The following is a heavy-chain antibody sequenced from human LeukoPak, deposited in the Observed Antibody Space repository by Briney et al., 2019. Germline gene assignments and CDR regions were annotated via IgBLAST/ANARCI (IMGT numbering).Heavy chain of an antibody. Sequence: KSSETLSLTCAVYGGSFSGYYWSWIRQPPGKGLEWIGEINHSGSTNYNPSLKSRVTISVDTSKNQFSPKLSSVTAADTAVYYCASARPGENDYWGQGTLVTVSS. CDR3: ASARPGENDY. V-gene: IGHV4-34*01. D-gene: IGHD2-2*01. CDR2: INHSGST. J-gene: IGHJ4*02. CDR1: GGSFSGYY.